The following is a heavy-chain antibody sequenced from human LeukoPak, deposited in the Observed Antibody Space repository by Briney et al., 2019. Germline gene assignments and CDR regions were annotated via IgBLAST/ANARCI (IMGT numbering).Heavy chain of an antibody. Sequence: GGSLRLSCAASGFTFSSYAMHWVRQAPGKGLEWVAVISYDGSNKYYADSVKGRFTISRDNSKNTLYLQMNSLRAEDTAVYYCARAELGINLRGWYFDLWGRGTLVTVSS. D-gene: IGHD7-27*01. CDR2: ISYDGSNK. CDR3: ARAELGINLRGWYFDL. CDR1: GFTFSSYA. V-gene: IGHV3-30*04. J-gene: IGHJ2*01.